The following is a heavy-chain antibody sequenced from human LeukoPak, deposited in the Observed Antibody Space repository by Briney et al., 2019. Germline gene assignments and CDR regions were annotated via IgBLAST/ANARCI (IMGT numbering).Heavy chain of an antibody. CDR2: ISYDGTSK. CDR3: ARQQLIADFDY. D-gene: IGHD6-13*01. J-gene: IGHJ4*02. Sequence: GRSLRLSCAASGFTFSIYDMYWVRQAPGKGLEWVAFISYDGTSKYYADSVKGRFTISRDNSKSTLYLQMNSLRAEDTAVYYCARQQLIADFDYWGQGTLVTVSS. CDR1: GFTFSIYD. V-gene: IGHV3-30-3*01.